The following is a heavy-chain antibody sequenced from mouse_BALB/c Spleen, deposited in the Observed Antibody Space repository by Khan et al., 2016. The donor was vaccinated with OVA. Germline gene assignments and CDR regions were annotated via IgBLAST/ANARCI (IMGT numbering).Heavy chain of an antibody. CDR3: ANIYYGYDWFAY. Sequence: QVQLKESGPGLVAPSQSLSIRCTVSGLSLTNYGVSWVRQPPGKGLEWLGVIWGDGSTNYHSVLKSRLSISKDNSKSQVFVKLNSLQTDDTATYYWANIYYGYDWFAYWGQGTLVTVSA. CDR2: IWGDGST. D-gene: IGHD2-2*01. CDR1: GLSLTNYG. V-gene: IGHV2-3*01. J-gene: IGHJ3*01.